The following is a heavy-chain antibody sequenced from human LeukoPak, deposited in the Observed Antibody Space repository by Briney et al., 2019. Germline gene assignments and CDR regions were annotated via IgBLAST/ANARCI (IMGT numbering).Heavy chain of an antibody. V-gene: IGHV3-74*01. CDR2: INSDGINT. J-gene: IGHJ4*02. CDR3: AKSGYNRFDY. Sequence: GGSLRLSCAASGFTFSNYWMHWVRQAPGKGLVWVSRINSDGINTSYADSVKGRFTISRDNAKNSLYLQMNSLRAEDTAVYYCAKSGYNRFDYWGQGTRVTVSS. CDR1: GFTFSNYW. D-gene: IGHD5-24*01.